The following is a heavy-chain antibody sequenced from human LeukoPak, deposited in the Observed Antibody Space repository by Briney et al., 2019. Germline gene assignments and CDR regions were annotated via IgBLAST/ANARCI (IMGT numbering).Heavy chain of an antibody. J-gene: IGHJ5*02. CDR3: ARDASWDCSRTSCYDRWFDP. CDR1: GFTFDDYG. Sequence: PGGSLRLSCAASGFTFDDYGMSWVRQAPGKGLEWVSGINWNGGSTGYADSVKGRFTISRDNAKNSLYLQMNSLRAEDTALYHCARDASWDCSRTSCYDRWFDPWGQGTLVTVSS. D-gene: IGHD2-2*01. V-gene: IGHV3-20*01. CDR2: INWNGGST.